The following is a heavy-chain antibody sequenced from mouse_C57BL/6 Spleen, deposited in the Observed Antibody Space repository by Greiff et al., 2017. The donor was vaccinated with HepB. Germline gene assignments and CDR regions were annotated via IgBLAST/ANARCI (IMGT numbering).Heavy chain of an antibody. J-gene: IGHJ1*03. CDR1: GFTFSDYG. V-gene: IGHV5-17*01. CDR2: ISSGSSTI. Sequence: EVQRVESGGGLVKPGGSLKLSCAASGFTFSDYGMHWVRQAPEKGLEWVAYISSGSSTIYYADTVKGRFTISRDNAKNTLFLQMTSLRYEDTAMYYCARRATGGYFDVWGTGTTVTVSS. D-gene: IGHD3-1*01. CDR3: ARRATGGYFDV.